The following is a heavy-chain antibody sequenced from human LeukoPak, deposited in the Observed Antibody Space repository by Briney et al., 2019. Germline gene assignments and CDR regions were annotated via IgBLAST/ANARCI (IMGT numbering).Heavy chain of an antibody. V-gene: IGHV4-31*03. J-gene: IGHJ2*01. Sequence: SQTLSLTCTVSGGPISSGGYYWSWIRQHPGKGLEWIGYIYYSGSTYYNPSLKSRVTISVDTSKNQFSLKLSSVTAADTAVYYCAREVMYYYDSSGSVGGFDLWGRGTLVTVSS. CDR1: GGPISSGGYY. CDR3: AREVMYYYDSSGSVGGFDL. D-gene: IGHD3-22*01. CDR2: IYYSGST.